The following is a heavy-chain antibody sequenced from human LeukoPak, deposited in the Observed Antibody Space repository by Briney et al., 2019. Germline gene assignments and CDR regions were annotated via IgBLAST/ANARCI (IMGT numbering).Heavy chain of an antibody. V-gene: IGHV3-33*06. CDR1: GFTFSSYG. D-gene: IGHD1-26*01. J-gene: IGHJ4*02. CDR2: IWYDGSNK. CDR3: AKDLGFEWELLPFDY. Sequence: PGRSLRLSCAASGFTFSSYGMHWVRQAPGKGLEWVAVIWYDGSNKYYADSVKGRFTISRDNSKNTLYLQMNSLRAEDTAVYYCAKDLGFEWELLPFDYWGQGTLVTVSS.